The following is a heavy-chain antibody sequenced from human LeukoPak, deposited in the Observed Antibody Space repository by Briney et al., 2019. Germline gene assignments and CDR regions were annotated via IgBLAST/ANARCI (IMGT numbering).Heavy chain of an antibody. V-gene: IGHV4-59*01. J-gene: IGHJ5*02. CDR3: ARVGSGWPNWFDP. Sequence: SETLSLTCTVSGGSISSYYWSWIRQPPGKGLEWIGDVYYIGNTKYNPSLKSRLSISLDTAKNQFSLKLRSVTAADTAVYYCARVGSGWPNWFDPWGQGTLVTVSS. CDR2: VYYIGNT. D-gene: IGHD6-19*01. CDR1: GGSISSYY.